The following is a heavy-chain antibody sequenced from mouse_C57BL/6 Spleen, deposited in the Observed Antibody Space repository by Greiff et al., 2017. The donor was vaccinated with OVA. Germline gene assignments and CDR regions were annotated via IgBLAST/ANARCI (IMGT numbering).Heavy chain of an antibody. J-gene: IGHJ3*01. CDR2: IYPGSGST. CDR3: SRKNYKRAWFAY. CDR1: GYTFTSYW. D-gene: IGHD2-12*01. Sequence: QVQLQQPGAELVKPGASVKMSCKASGYTFTSYWITWVKQRPGQGLEWIGEIYPGSGSTNYNEKFKSKATLTVDKSSSTAYMQLSSLTSEDSAVDYCSRKNYKRAWFAYWGQGTPVTVSA. V-gene: IGHV1-55*01.